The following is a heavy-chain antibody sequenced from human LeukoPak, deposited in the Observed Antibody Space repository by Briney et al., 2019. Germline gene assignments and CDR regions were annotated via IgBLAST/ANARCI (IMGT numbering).Heavy chain of an antibody. V-gene: IGHV3-30*18. Sequence: GGSLRLSCVASGFTFSSYGMHWVRQAPGKGLEWVAVISYDGSNKYYADSVKGRFTISRDNSKNTLYLQMNSLRAEDTAVYYCAKDYGGGSYGVFADYWGQGTLVTVSS. CDR1: GFTFSSYG. CDR3: AKDYGGGSYGVFADY. J-gene: IGHJ4*02. D-gene: IGHD1-26*01. CDR2: ISYDGSNK.